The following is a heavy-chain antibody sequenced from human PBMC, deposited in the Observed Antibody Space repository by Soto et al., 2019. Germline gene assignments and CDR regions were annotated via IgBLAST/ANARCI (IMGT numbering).Heavy chain of an antibody. CDR1: GFTFSSYA. CDR3: AKDLAEAMTAVPFDY. J-gene: IGHJ4*02. CDR2: ISGSGGST. D-gene: IGHD6-25*01. Sequence: EVQLLESGGGLVQPGGSLRLSCAASGFTFSSYAMSWVRQAPGKGLEWVSAISGSGGSTYYADAVKGRFTVSRDNSMHTLYLQRNSLRAEDTAVYYCAKDLAEAMTAVPFDYWGQGPLVTVSS. V-gene: IGHV3-23*01.